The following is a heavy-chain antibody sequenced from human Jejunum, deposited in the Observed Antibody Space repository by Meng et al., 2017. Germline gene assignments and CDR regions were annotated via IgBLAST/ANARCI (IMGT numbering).Heavy chain of an antibody. CDR3: ARNAPDTGPFDS. V-gene: IGHV4-59*01. CDR2: IHSSRNT. J-gene: IGHJ4*02. CDR1: GGSIGNSY. D-gene: IGHD5-18*01. Sequence: SEPLSLTCTVSGGSIGNSYWNWIRQPPGKGLEWIAYIHSSRNTDYNPSLKSRVIIPVDMSKNQFSLQLTSVTAADTAVYYCARNAPDTGPFDSWGQGTLVTVSS.